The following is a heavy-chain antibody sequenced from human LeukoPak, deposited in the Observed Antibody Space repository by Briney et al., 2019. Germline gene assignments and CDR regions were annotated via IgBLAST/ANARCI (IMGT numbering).Heavy chain of an antibody. CDR3: ARPTVTTRAVDYFDY. D-gene: IGHD4-17*01. CDR1: GYSFTNYW. J-gene: IGHJ4*02. Sequence: GESLKISCKGSGYSFTNYWIGWVRQMPGKGLEWMGIIYPGDSDTRYSPSFQGQVTISADKSISTAYLQWSSLKASDTAMYYCARPTVTTRAVDYFDYWGQGTLVTVSS. CDR2: IYPGDSDT. V-gene: IGHV5-51*01.